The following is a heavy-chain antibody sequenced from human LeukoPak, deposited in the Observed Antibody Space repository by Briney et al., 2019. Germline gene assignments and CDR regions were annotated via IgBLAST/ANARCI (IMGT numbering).Heavy chain of an antibody. CDR2: ISYDGSNE. CDR3: APHCSSASCPDY. Sequence: AGGSLRLSCAASGFTFSSYGMHWVRQAPGKGLEWVAVISYDGSNEYYVDSVKGRLTISRDNARNSLYLQMNSLRTEDTSVYYCAPHCSSASCPDYWGQGTLVTVSS. V-gene: IGHV3-30*03. D-gene: IGHD2-2*01. J-gene: IGHJ4*02. CDR1: GFTFSSYG.